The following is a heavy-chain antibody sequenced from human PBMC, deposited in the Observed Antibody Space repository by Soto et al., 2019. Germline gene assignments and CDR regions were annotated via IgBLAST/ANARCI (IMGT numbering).Heavy chain of an antibody. V-gene: IGHV4-4*02. CDR3: ARDEGYGSHFGLDV. J-gene: IGHJ6*02. Sequence: QVQLQESGPGLVEPSGTLSLTCAVSGDSISSSNWWSWVRQPPGKGLEWIGEIFHSGSTNYNPSPKSRVTISVDKSENQFSLKLSSVTAADTAVYYCARDEGYGSHFGLDVWGQGTTVTVSS. CDR2: IFHSGST. D-gene: IGHD5-18*01. CDR1: GDSISSSNW.